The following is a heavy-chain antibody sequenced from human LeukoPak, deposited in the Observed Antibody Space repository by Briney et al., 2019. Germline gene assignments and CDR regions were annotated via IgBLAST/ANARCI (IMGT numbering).Heavy chain of an antibody. Sequence: GSVKVSCKASGYTFTSYDINWVRQATGQGLEWMGWMNPNSGNTGYAQKFQGRVTMTRNTSIGTAYMELSSLRFEDTAVYYCARGSYSGSYEHDPWGQGTLVTVSS. D-gene: IGHD1-26*01. CDR3: ARGSYSGSYEHDP. J-gene: IGHJ5*02. V-gene: IGHV1-8*01. CDR2: MNPNSGNT. CDR1: GYTFTSYD.